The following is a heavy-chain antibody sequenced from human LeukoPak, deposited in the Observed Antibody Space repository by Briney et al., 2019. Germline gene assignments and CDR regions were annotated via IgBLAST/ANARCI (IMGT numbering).Heavy chain of an antibody. CDR3: ARGGSSDVTLGDYFDY. D-gene: IGHD2-15*01. CDR1: GGTFSNYA. V-gene: IGHV1-69*05. Sequence: SVKVSCKASGGTFSNYAISWVRQAPGQGLEWMGRIIPIFGIANYAQKFQGRVTITTDESTSTAYMELSSLRSEDTAVYYCARGGSSDVTLGDYFDYWGQGTLVTVSS. J-gene: IGHJ4*02. CDR2: IIPIFGIA.